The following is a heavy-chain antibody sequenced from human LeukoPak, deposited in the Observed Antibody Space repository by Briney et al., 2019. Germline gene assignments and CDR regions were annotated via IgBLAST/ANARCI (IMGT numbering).Heavy chain of an antibody. Sequence: GGSLRLSCAASGFTFSSSAMSWVRQAPGKGLEWVSAISGSVGSTYYADSVKGRFTISRDNSKNTLYLQMNSLRAEDTAVYYCAKGSYYYDSSGYYYSYFDYWGQGTLVTVSS. V-gene: IGHV3-23*01. J-gene: IGHJ4*02. CDR2: ISGSVGST. CDR1: GFTFSSSA. CDR3: AKGSYYYDSSGYYYSYFDY. D-gene: IGHD3-22*01.